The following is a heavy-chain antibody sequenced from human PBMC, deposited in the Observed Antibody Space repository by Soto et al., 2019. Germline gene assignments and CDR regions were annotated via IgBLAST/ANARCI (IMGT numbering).Heavy chain of an antibody. Sequence: PGGSLRLSCAASGFIFENYAMIWVRQAPGKGLEWVATVRGNSYGAYYADSVRGRFIISRDNSKNTMSLQLNSLRDDDTAIYYCAKGKSENGVGWLDPWGPGTLVTVSS. CDR2: VRGNSYGA. CDR3: AKGKSENGVGWLDP. CDR1: GFIFENYA. J-gene: IGHJ5*02. V-gene: IGHV3-23*01. D-gene: IGHD1-26*01.